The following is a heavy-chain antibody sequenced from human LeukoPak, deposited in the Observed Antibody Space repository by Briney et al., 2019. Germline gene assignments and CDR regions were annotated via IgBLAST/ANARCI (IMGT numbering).Heavy chain of an antibody. Sequence: SETLSLTCTVSGGSISTSNYYWGWIRQPPGKGLEWIGSIYYSGSTYYNPSLKSRVTISVDTSKNQFSLKLSSVTAADTAVYYCARHRYYYDSSGYYRNNYYFDYWGQGTLVTVSS. D-gene: IGHD3-22*01. CDR3: ARHRYYYDSSGYYRNNYYFDY. CDR2: IYYSGST. J-gene: IGHJ4*02. V-gene: IGHV4-39*01. CDR1: GGSISTSNYY.